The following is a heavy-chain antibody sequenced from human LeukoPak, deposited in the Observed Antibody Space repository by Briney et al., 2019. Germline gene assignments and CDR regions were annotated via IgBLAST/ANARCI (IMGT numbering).Heavy chain of an antibody. Sequence: GGSLRLSCVASGFTFEEYGMSWVRQAPGKGLEWASGISLNGGATGYADSVKGRFTISRDNAKNSLYLQMNSLRAEDTALYYCVRSITMFQYWGQGTLVTVSS. D-gene: IGHD3-10*01. J-gene: IGHJ1*01. CDR2: ISLNGGAT. CDR3: VRSITMFQY. V-gene: IGHV3-20*04. CDR1: GFTFEEYG.